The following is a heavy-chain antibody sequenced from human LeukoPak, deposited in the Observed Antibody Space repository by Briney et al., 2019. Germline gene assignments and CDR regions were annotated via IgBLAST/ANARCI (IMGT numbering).Heavy chain of an antibody. V-gene: IGHV4-59*08. D-gene: IGHD6-19*01. CDR3: ASGSYLRHIDY. CDR2: IYNSGST. Sequence: SETLSLTCTVSGGSISSYYWSWIRQPPGKGLEWIGYIYNSGSTNYNPSLKSRVTISVDTSKNQFSLKLSSVTAADTAVYYCASGSYLRHIDYWGQGTLVTVSS. CDR1: GGSISSYY. J-gene: IGHJ4*02.